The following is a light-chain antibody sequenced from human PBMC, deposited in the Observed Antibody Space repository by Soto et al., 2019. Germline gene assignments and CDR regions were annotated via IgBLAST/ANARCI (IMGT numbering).Light chain of an antibody. CDR2: WAS. J-gene: IGKJ1*01. CDR1: QIVLYSSNNKNY. Sequence: DIVMTQSPDSLAVSLGERATVNFKPIQIVLYSSNNKNYLAWYQQKPGQPPKLLIYWASTRESGVPDRFSGSGSGTDFTLTISSLQAEDVAVYYCQQYNTTPWTFGQGTKVDIK. CDR3: QQYNTTPWT. V-gene: IGKV4-1*01.